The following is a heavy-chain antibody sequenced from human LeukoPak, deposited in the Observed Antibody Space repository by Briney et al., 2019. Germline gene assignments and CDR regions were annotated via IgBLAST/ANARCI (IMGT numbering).Heavy chain of an antibody. CDR1: GGSISSSSYY. V-gene: IGHV4-39*07. CDR3: ARGHDSPYFQH. D-gene: IGHD2-21*02. Sequence: PSETLSLTCTVSGGSISSSSYYWGWIRQPPGKGLEWIGSIYYSGSTYYNPSLKSRVTISVDTSKNQFSLKLSSVTAADTAVYYCARGHDSPYFQHWGQGTLVTVSS. CDR2: IYYSGST. J-gene: IGHJ1*01.